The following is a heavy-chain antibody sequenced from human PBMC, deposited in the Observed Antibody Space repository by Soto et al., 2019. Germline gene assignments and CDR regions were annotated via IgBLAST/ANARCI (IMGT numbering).Heavy chain of an antibody. CDR3: AREGGWFGEPTAYYYYYGMDV. Sequence: PGGSLRLSCAASGFTFSSYAMHWVRQAPGKRLEWVAVISYDGSNKYYTDSVKGRFTISRDNSKNTLYLQMNSLRAEDTAVYYCAREGGWFGEPTAYYYYYGMDVWGQGTTVTVSS. J-gene: IGHJ6*02. D-gene: IGHD3-10*01. CDR2: ISYDGSNK. CDR1: GFTFSSYA. V-gene: IGHV3-30-3*01.